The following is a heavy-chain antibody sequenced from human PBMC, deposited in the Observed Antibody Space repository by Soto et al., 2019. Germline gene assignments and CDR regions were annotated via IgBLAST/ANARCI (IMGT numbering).Heavy chain of an antibody. Sequence: AVKVSCKTSGFTFRSSAVQWVRQARGQRLEWIGWLVVGTGNTNYAQKFQQRVTISSDRSTNTVSMELSSLTSEDTAVYYCATGAYCSGGSCSDYYYYYYGMDLWGQGTTVTVSS. CDR3: ATGAYCSGGSCSDYYYYYYGMDL. CDR1: GFTFRSSA. V-gene: IGHV1-58*01. J-gene: IGHJ6*02. CDR2: LVVGTGNT. D-gene: IGHD2-15*01.